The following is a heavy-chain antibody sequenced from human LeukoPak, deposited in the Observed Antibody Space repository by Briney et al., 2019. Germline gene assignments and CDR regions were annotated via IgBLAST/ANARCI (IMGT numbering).Heavy chain of an antibody. CDR3: ATGLYDSSGYSTWYFDL. Sequence: SETLSLTCTVSGGSISSYYWSWIRQPAGKGLEWIGLIYTSGSTNYNPSLKSRVTMSVDTSKNQFSLKLSSVTAADTAVYYCATGLYDSSGYSTWYFDLWGRGTLVTVSS. CDR1: GGSISSYY. D-gene: IGHD3-22*01. CDR2: IYTSGST. J-gene: IGHJ2*01. V-gene: IGHV4-4*07.